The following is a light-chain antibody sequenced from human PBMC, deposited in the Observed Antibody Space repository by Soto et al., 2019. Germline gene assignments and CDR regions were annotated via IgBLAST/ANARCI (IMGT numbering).Light chain of an antibody. CDR3: AAWDDSLNGVV. CDR2: SNN. V-gene: IGLV1-44*01. CDR1: SSNLGSNT. J-gene: IGLJ2*01. Sequence: QSVLTQPPSASGTPGQRVTISCSGSSSNLGSNTVNWYQQLPGTAPKLLIYSNNQRPSGVPDRFSGTKSGTSASRAISGLKSEDEADYYCAAWDDSLNGVVFGVGTKVTVL.